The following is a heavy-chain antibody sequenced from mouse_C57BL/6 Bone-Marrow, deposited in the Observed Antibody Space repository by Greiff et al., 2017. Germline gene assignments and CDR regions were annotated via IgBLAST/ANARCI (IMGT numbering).Heavy chain of an antibody. CDR2: FRSGGDYI. V-gene: IGHV5-9-1*02. CDR1: GFTFSSYA. D-gene: IGHD5-5*01. CDR3: TRALPLYAMDD. Sequence: EVKLVESGEGLVKPGGSLKLSCAASGFTFSSYAMSWVRQTPEKRLEWVAYFRSGGDYISYADTVKGRFTISRDNARNTLYLQMSSLKSEDTAMYYCTRALPLYAMDDWGQGTSVTVSS. J-gene: IGHJ4*01.